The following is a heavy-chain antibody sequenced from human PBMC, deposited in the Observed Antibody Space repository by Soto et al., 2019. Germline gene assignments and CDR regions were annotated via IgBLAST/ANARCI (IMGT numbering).Heavy chain of an antibody. J-gene: IGHJ6*02. Sequence: SLRLSCAASGFTFSDAWMSWVRQAPGKGLEWVGRSGNERNGYTTDYAESVKGRFIISRDDSQHSLLLQMNSLKTEDTAIYYCAVNYYGRDVLGQGTTVTVSS. CDR2: SGNERNGYTT. CDR1: GFTFSDAW. V-gene: IGHV3-72*01. CDR3: AVNYYGRDV. D-gene: IGHD3-10*01.